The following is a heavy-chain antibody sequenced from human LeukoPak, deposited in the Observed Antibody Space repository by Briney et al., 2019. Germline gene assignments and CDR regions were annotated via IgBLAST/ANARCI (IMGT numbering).Heavy chain of an antibody. D-gene: IGHD6-19*01. CDR1: GYTFTGYY. J-gene: IGHJ5*02. Sequence: ASVKVSCKASGYTFTGYYMHWVRQAPGQGLEWMGRINPNSGGTNYAQKFQGRVTMTRDTSISTAYTELSRLRSDDTAVYYCANLLAVADNANWFDPWGQGTLVTVSS. V-gene: IGHV1-2*06. CDR2: INPNSGGT. CDR3: ANLLAVADNANWFDP.